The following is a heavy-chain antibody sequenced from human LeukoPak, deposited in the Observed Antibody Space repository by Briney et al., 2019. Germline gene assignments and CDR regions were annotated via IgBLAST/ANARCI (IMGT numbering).Heavy chain of an antibody. CDR2: IYYSGST. CDR1: GGSISSGGYY. D-gene: IGHD3-10*01. J-gene: IGHJ5*02. Sequence: SETLSLTCTVPGGSISSGGYYWSWIRQHPGKGLEWIGYIYYSGSTYYNPSLKSRVTISVDTSKNQFSLKLSSVTAADTAVYYCARGVVWGSGSVPPRFDPWGQGTLVTVPS. CDR3: ARGVVWGSGSVPPRFDP. V-gene: IGHV4-31*03.